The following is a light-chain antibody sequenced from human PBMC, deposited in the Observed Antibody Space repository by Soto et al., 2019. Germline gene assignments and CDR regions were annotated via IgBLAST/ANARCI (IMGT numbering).Light chain of an antibody. CDR1: QSISSW. CDR2: DAS. CDR3: QQYNSYSPRT. Sequence: DIQMTQSPSTLSASVGDRVTITCRASQSISSWLAWYQQKPGKAHKLLIYDASSLESGVPSRFSGSGSGTEFTLTISSLQPDDFATYYCQQYNSYSPRTFGQGTKVEIK. V-gene: IGKV1-5*01. J-gene: IGKJ1*01.